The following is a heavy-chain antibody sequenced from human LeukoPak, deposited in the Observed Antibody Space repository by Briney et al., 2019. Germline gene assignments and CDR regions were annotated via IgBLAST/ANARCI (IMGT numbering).Heavy chain of an antibody. D-gene: IGHD6-13*01. V-gene: IGHV3-23*01. CDR1: GFTVSSNY. CDR2: ISGSGGST. Sequence: GGSLRLSCAASGFTVSSNYMSWLRQAPGKGLEWVSAISGSGGSTYYADSVKGRFTISRDNSKNTLYLQMNSLRAEDTAVYYCAAGQQLVYFDYWGQGTLVTVSS. J-gene: IGHJ4*02. CDR3: AAGQQLVYFDY.